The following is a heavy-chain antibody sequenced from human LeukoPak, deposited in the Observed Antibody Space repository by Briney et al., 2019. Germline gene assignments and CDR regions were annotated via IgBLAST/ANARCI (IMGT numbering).Heavy chain of an antibody. V-gene: IGHV4-30-4*08. Sequence: SETLSLTXTVSGGSISSGDYYWSWIRQPPGKGLEWIGYIYYSGSTYYNPSLKSRVTISVDTSKNQFSLKLSSVTAADTAVYYCARVQEGEPLFFDYWGQGTLVTVSS. D-gene: IGHD1-26*01. CDR3: ARVQEGEPLFFDY. J-gene: IGHJ4*02. CDR1: GGSISSGDYY. CDR2: IYYSGST.